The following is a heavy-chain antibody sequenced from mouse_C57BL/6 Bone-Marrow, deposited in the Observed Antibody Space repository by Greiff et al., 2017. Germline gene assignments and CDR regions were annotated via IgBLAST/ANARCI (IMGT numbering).Heavy chain of an antibody. CDR3: ATRKNGYDGWFAY. Sequence: QVQLQQPGAELVMPGASVKLSCKASGYTFTSYWMHWVKQRPGQGLEWIGEIDPSDSYTNYNQKFKGKSTLTVDKSSSTAYMQLSILTSEDSAVYYCATRKNGYDGWFAYWGQGTLVTVSA. J-gene: IGHJ3*01. CDR1: GYTFTSYW. CDR2: IDPSDSYT. D-gene: IGHD2-2*01. V-gene: IGHV1-69*01.